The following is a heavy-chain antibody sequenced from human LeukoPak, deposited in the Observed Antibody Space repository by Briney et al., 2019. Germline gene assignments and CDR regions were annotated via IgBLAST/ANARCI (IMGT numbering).Heavy chain of an antibody. J-gene: IGHJ5*02. CDR2: ISSSTSTI. CDR3: ARDVTYYGGDWFER. Sequence: PGRSLRLSCAASGFTFSSYSMNWVRQAPGKGLEWVSYISSSTSTIYYADSVKGRFTISRDNAKNSLYLQMNSLRAEDTAVYYCARDVTYYGGDWFERWGQGTLVTVYS. V-gene: IGHV3-48*04. CDR1: GFTFSSYS. D-gene: IGHD4-23*01.